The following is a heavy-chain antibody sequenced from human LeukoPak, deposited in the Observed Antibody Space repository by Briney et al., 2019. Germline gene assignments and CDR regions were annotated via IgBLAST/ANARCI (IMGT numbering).Heavy chain of an antibody. CDR2: IYYSGST. Sequence: SETLSLTCTVSGGSISSYYWSWIRQPPGKGLEWIGYIYYSGSTNYNPSLKSRVTISVDTSKNQFSLKLSSVTAADTAVYYCARVKYDYVWGSSAIDYFDYWGQGTLVTVSS. D-gene: IGHD3-16*01. CDR3: ARVKYDYVWGSSAIDYFDY. J-gene: IGHJ4*02. CDR1: GGSISSYY. V-gene: IGHV4-59*01.